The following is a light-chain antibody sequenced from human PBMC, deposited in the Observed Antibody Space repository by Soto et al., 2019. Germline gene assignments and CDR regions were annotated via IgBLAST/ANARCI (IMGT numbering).Light chain of an antibody. CDR2: KVS. Sequence: DVVMTQSPLYLPVTLGQSASISCRSSQSLVYSEGNTYLNWFQQRPGQSPRRLIYKVSNRDSGVPDRFSGSGSGTDVTLTISRVEAEDVGVYYCMQGTHWPWTFGQGTKVEIK. J-gene: IGKJ1*01. V-gene: IGKV2-30*01. CDR3: MQGTHWPWT. CDR1: QSLVYSEGNTY.